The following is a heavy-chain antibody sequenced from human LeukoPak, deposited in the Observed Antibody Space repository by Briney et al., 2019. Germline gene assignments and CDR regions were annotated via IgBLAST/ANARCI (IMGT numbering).Heavy chain of an antibody. CDR1: GFTFSSYA. J-gene: IGHJ4*02. Sequence: PGGSLRLSCAASGFTFSSYAMSWVRQAPGKGLEWVSAISGSGGSTYYADSVKGRFTISRDNSKNTLYLQMNSLRAEDTAVYYCAKAQGAGYYDSSGYQTTPFDYWGQGTLVTVSS. D-gene: IGHD3-22*01. CDR2: ISGSGGST. CDR3: AKAQGAGYYDSSGYQTTPFDY. V-gene: IGHV3-23*01.